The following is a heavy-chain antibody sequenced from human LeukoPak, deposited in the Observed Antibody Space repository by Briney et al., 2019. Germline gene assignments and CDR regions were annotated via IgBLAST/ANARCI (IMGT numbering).Heavy chain of an antibody. CDR1: GFTFGNYW. CDR3: ARDLDTYVLLIAYDTFDS. D-gene: IGHD2-21*01. V-gene: IGHV3-7*01. Sequence: GGSLRLSCEGSGFTFGNYWMTWVCQAPGKGLEWVANIKPNGFETHYADSVEGRFTISRDNAKNSLYLQMNSLRAEDTAVYYCARDLDTYVLLIAYDTFDSWGQGTMVTVSS. CDR2: IKPNGFET. J-gene: IGHJ3*02.